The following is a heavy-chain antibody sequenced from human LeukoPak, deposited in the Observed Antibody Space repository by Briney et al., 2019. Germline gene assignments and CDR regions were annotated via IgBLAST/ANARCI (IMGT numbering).Heavy chain of an antibody. CDR3: ARDAGGRTQREGWFDP. V-gene: IGHV3-21*01. D-gene: IGHD1-26*01. CDR1: GFTFSRYT. Sequence: GGSLRLSCAASGFTFSRYTMNWVRQAPGKGLEWVSSITSSSSYIYYADSVKGRFTVSRDNAKNSLYLQMNSLRAEDTAVYYCARDAGGRTQREGWFDPWGQGTLVTVSS. J-gene: IGHJ5*02. CDR2: ITSSSSYI.